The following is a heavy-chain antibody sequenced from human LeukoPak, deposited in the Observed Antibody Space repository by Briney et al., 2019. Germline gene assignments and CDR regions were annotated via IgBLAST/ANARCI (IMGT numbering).Heavy chain of an antibody. J-gene: IGHJ6*03. CDR2: IYSGGST. CDR1: GFAVSSNY. D-gene: IGHD3-3*01. V-gene: IGHV3-53*01. Sequence: PGGSLRLSCAASGFAVSSNYMSWVRQAPGKGLEWVSVIYSGGSTYYADSVKGRFTISRDNSKNTLYLQMNSLRAEDTAVYYCARDHYDFWSGPPGYMDVWGKGTTVTVSS. CDR3: ARDHYDFWSGPPGYMDV.